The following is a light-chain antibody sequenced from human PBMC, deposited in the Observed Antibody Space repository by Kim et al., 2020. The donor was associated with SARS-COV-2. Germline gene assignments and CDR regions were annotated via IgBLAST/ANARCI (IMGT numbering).Light chain of an antibody. V-gene: IGLV1-40*01. J-gene: IGLJ3*02. CDR1: SANIGAGYD. CDR2: GNS. Sequence: VTIHCPGTSANIGAGYDVPWYQQLTGTAPKLLVYGNSKRPSGVPDRFSGSKSGTSASLAITGLQAEDEADYYCQSYDSSLSGSRVFGGGTQLTVL. CDR3: QSYDSSLSGSRV.